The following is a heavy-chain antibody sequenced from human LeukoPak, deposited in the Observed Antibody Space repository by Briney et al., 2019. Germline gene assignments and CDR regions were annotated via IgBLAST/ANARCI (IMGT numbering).Heavy chain of an antibody. Sequence: ASVKVSCKASGYTFTSYAMHWVRQAPGQRLEWMGWINAGNGNTKYSQKFQGRVTTTTDTSTSTAYMELRSLRSDDTAMYYCARQSTGSYYSPIDYWGQGTLVTVSS. CDR2: INAGNGNT. V-gene: IGHV1-3*01. D-gene: IGHD1-26*01. CDR3: ARQSTGSYYSPIDY. CDR1: GYTFTSYA. J-gene: IGHJ4*02.